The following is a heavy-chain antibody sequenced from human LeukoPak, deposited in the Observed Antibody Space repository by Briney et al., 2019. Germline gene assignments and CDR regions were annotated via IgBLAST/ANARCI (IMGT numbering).Heavy chain of an antibody. Sequence: PSETLSLTCTVSGGSISSYYWSWIRQPPGKGLEWIGYIYYSGSTNYNPSLKSRVTISVDTSKNQFSLKLSSVTAADTAVYYCARGTKQQLNDYWGQGTLVTVSS. CDR1: GGSISSYY. J-gene: IGHJ4*02. CDR3: ARGTKQQLNDY. V-gene: IGHV4-59*08. D-gene: IGHD6-13*01. CDR2: IYYSGST.